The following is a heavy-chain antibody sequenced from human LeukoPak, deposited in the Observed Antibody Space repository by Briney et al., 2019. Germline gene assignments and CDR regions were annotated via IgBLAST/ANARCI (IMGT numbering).Heavy chain of an antibody. J-gene: IGHJ3*02. CDR2: ISHSGST. D-gene: IGHD5-18*01. V-gene: IGHV4-38-2*02. CDR1: GYSISSGFY. Sequence: PSETLSLTCTVSGYSISSGFYWGWIRQPPGKGLEWIGRISHSGSTYYEPSLKSRVTISVDTSKNQFSLKLSSVTAADAAVYYCARVRQWSEDDTAMGQGAFDIWGQGTMVTVSS. CDR3: ARVRQWSEDDTAMGQGAFDI.